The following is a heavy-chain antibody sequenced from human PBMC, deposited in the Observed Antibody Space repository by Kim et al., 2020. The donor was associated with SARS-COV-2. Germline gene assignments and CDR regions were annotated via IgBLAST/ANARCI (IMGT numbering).Heavy chain of an antibody. V-gene: IGHV1-18*01. D-gene: IGHD6-13*01. J-gene: IGHJ3*02. CDR3: ARVSAAGTAGDAFDI. Sequence: QKLHGRVTMTTDTSTSTAYMELRSLRSDDTAVYYCARVSAAGTAGDAFDIWGQGTMVTVSS.